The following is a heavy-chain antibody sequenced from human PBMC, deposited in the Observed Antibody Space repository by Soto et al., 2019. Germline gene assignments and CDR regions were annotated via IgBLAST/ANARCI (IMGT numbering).Heavy chain of an antibody. CDR2: VIPIFSIV. Sequence: QVQLVQSGAEVKRPGSSVKVSCKASGGTFSNSPIAWVRLAPGQGIEWMGGVIPIFSIVKYAQKFQGRVTFTADDSTSTAYMELISLTSEDTAVYDCARGRTIFGVVNFDYWGQGTLVTVSS. V-gene: IGHV1-69*01. D-gene: IGHD3-3*01. CDR3: ARGRTIFGVVNFDY. J-gene: IGHJ4*02. CDR1: GGTFSNSP.